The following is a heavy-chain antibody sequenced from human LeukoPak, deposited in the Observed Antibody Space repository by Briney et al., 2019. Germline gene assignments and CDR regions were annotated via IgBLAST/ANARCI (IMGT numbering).Heavy chain of an antibody. J-gene: IGHJ4*02. CDR2: INSDGSST. Sequence: GGSLRLSCAASGFTFSSYGMHWVRQAPGKGLVWVSRINSDGSSTSYADSVRGRFSISRDNAKNTLYLQMNSLRAEDTAVYYCARGLSGYASSLGYWGQGTLVTVSA. D-gene: IGHD6-6*01. V-gene: IGHV3-74*01. CDR1: GFTFSSYG. CDR3: ARGLSGYASSLGY.